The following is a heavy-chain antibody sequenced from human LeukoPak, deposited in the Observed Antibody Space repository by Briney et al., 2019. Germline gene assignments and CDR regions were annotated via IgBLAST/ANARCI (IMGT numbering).Heavy chain of an antibody. Sequence: GGSLRLSCAASGFTFSTFAMIWVRQPPGKGLEWVSSIFPSGGEIHYADSVRGRFTISRDNSKSTLSLQMNSPRAEDTAIYYCATYRQVLLPFESWGQGTLVTVSS. J-gene: IGHJ4*02. V-gene: IGHV3-23*01. CDR2: IFPSGGEI. CDR3: ATYRQVLLPFES. CDR1: GFTFSTFA. D-gene: IGHD2-8*02.